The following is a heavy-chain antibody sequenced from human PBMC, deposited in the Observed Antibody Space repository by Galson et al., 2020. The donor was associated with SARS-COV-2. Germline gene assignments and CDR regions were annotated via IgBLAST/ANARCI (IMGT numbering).Heavy chain of an antibody. V-gene: IGHV4-61*02. Sequence: NSSETLSLTCTVSGGSISSGSYYWRWIRQPAGKGLEWIGRIHTTGSTNYNPSLKSRVTISVDTSKNQFSLRLSSVTAADTAVYYCARSHDSSGNAFDIWGQGTMVTVSS. CDR2: IHTTGST. J-gene: IGHJ3*02. CDR1: GGSISSGSYY. CDR3: ARSHDSSGNAFDI. D-gene: IGHD3-22*01.